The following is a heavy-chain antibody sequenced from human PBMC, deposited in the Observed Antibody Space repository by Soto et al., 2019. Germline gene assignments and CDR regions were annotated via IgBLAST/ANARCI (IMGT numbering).Heavy chain of an antibody. CDR1: GFTFSSYS. V-gene: IGHV3-21*01. Sequence: GLPLRLSCAASGFTFSSYSMNWVRQAQGRGPEWVSSISSSSSYIYYADSVKGRFTISRDNAKNSLYLQMNSLRAEDTAVYYCARDPAPYYDILTGHHLDYWGQGTLVTVSS. J-gene: IGHJ4*02. CDR3: ARDPAPYYDILTGHHLDY. D-gene: IGHD3-9*01. CDR2: ISSSSSYI.